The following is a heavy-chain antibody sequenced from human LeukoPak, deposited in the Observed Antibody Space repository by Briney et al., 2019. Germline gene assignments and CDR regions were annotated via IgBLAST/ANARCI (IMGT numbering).Heavy chain of an antibody. V-gene: IGHV3-7*01. CDR1: GFTFSSYW. D-gene: IGHD3-10*01. CDR3: ARYGSGSYYDY. Sequence: GGSLRLSCAASGFTFSSYWMSWVRQAPGKGLEWVANIKQDGSEKYYVDSVKGRFTISRDNAKNSLYLQMNSLRAEVTAVYYCARYGSGSYYDYWGQGTLVTVSS. CDR2: IKQDGSEK. J-gene: IGHJ4*02.